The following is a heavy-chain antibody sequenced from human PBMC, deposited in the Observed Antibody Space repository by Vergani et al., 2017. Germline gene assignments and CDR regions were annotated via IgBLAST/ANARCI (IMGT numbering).Heavy chain of an antibody. V-gene: IGHV4-34*01. J-gene: IGHJ6*02. D-gene: IGHD3-3*01. CDR2: INHSGST. Sequence: QVQLQQWGAGLLKPSETLSLTCAVYGGSFSGYYWSWIRQPPGKGLEWIGEINHSGSTNYNPSLKSRVTISVDTSKNQFSLKLSSVTAADTALYYCARTLADYDFWSGYYYYYGMDVWGQGTTVTVSS. CDR3: ARTLADYDFWSGYYYYYGMDV. CDR1: GGSFSGYY.